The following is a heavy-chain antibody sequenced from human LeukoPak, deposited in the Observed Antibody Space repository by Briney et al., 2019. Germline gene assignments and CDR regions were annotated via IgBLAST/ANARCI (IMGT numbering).Heavy chain of an antibody. J-gene: IGHJ4*02. Sequence: GGSLRLSCAASGFTFSGHAMNWVSQAPGKGREWVSGSGGGGRVYYADYVKGRFTISRDNSKSPLYLQMNSLKAEDTTVYYCAKDISRINVIVVAPGRGIDYWGQGTLVTVSS. CDR3: AKDISRINVIVVAPGRGIDY. V-gene: IGHV3-23*01. CDR1: GFTFSGHA. CDR2: SGGGGRV. D-gene: IGHD3-22*01.